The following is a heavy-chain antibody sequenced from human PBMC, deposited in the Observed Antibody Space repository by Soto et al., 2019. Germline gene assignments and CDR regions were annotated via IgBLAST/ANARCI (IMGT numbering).Heavy chain of an antibody. CDR1: GYTFSNYD. D-gene: IGHD3-10*01. CDR2: VNPNNGDT. Sequence: QVQLVQSGAELKKPGASVKVSCKASGYTFSNYDMNWVRRATGQGPEWIGWVNPNNGDTGYAQKFQGRVTLTTDISTTTAYMELPSLRSEDTAIYYCAKVSRKGSAIDFDYWGQGTLITVSS. J-gene: IGHJ4*02. V-gene: IGHV1-8*01. CDR3: AKVSRKGSAIDFDY.